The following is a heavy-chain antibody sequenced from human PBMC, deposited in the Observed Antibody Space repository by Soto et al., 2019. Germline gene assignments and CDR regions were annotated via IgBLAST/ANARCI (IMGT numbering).Heavy chain of an antibody. V-gene: IGHV4-59*01. CDR2: IYFRGTT. CDR3: ARMNYYDTSGYPFDY. J-gene: IGHJ4*02. CDR1: GVSISSYY. D-gene: IGHD3-22*01. Sequence: SETLSLTCTVSGVSISSYYWIWLRQPPGKGLEWIGYIYFRGTTNYNPSLKSRVTMSADTSKNQFSLKLNSVTAADTAVYYCARMNYYDTSGYPFDYWGQGMMVTSPQ.